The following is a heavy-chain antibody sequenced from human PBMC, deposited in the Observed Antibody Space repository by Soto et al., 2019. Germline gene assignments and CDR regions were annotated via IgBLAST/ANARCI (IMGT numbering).Heavy chain of an antibody. J-gene: IGHJ5*02. D-gene: IGHD6-19*01. CDR2: IYWNDDK. Sequence: SGPTLVNPTQTLTLTCIFSGFSLRTSGVGVGWIRQPPGKALEWLGFIYWNDDKRYSPSLKSRLTITKDTSKNQVVLTMTNTDPVDTATYYCAKSGSSGWYGWFDPWGQGTLVTVSS. CDR1: GFSLRTSGVG. CDR3: AKSGSSGWYGWFDP. V-gene: IGHV2-5*01.